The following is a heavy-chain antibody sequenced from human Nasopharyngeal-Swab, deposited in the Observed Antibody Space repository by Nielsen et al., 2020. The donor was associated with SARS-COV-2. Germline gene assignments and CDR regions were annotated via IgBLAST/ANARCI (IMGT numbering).Heavy chain of an antibody. CDR1: GFTVSSNI. V-gene: IGHV3-30*03. D-gene: IGHD2-2*01. J-gene: IGHJ1*01. Sequence: GGSLRLSCVASGFTVSSNIMSWVRQAPGKGQEWVAFIAHDASNEYYGDSVKGRFSISRDSSKNTLYLQMDSLRGEDTAVYYCARDLGGGYCTTTNCPGSWGQGTLVTVSS. CDR3: ARDLGGGYCTTTNCPGS. CDR2: IAHDASNE.